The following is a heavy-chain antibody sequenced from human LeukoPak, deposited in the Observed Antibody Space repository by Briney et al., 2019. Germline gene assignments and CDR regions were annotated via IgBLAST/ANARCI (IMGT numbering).Heavy chain of an antibody. Sequence: GGSLRLSCAASGFTFSSYAMGWVRQAPGKGLEWVAVISYDGTTKYHADSVKGRFTISRDNSKNTLYLQMNTLRAEDTAVYYCARVRIVGSTYDAFDICGQGTMVTVSS. V-gene: IGHV3-30-3*01. CDR2: ISYDGTTK. J-gene: IGHJ3*02. D-gene: IGHD1-26*01. CDR1: GFTFSSYA. CDR3: ARVRIVGSTYDAFDI.